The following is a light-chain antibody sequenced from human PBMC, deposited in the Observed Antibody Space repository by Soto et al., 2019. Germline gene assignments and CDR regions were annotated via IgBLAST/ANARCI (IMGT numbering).Light chain of an antibody. Sequence: QSVLTQPTSASGTPGMRVTISCSGIRSNIGLNTVNWYQHLPGTAPKLLISRNTQRPSGVPDRSSGSRSGTSASLAISGLQSEDEADYYCASWDYSLNGWVFGGGTKLTVL. CDR2: RNT. CDR1: RSNIGLNT. J-gene: IGLJ3*02. V-gene: IGLV1-44*01. CDR3: ASWDYSLNGWV.